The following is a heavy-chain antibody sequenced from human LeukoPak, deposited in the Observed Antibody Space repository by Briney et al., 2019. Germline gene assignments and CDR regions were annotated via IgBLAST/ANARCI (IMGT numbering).Heavy chain of an antibody. Sequence: ASVKVSCKASGYTFTSYDINWVRQATGQGLEWMGWMNPNSGNTGYAQKFQGRVTMTRNTSISTAYMELSSLRSEDTAVYYCAREYRGGATILGYYFDYWGQGTLVTVSS. J-gene: IGHJ4*02. CDR3: AREYRGGATILGYYFDY. CDR1: GYTFTSYD. D-gene: IGHD1-26*01. CDR2: MNPNSGNT. V-gene: IGHV1-8*01.